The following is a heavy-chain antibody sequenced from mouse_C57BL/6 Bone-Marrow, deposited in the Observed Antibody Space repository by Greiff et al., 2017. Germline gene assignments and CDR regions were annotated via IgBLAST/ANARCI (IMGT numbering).Heavy chain of an antibody. J-gene: IGHJ1*03. CDR2: ISSGGSYT. V-gene: IGHV5-6*02. CDR3: ARRGIYYDYDWYFDV. Sequence: DVMLVESGGDLVKPGGSLKLSCAASGFTFSSYGMSWVRQTPDTRLEWVATISSGGSYTYYPDSVQGRFPISSDHAKNNLYLQMSSLKSEDTAMYYCARRGIYYDYDWYFDVWGTGTTVTVSS. CDR1: GFTFSSYG. D-gene: IGHD2-4*01.